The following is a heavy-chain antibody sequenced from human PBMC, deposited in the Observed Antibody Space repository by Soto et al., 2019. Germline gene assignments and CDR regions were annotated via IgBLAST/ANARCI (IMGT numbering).Heavy chain of an antibody. V-gene: IGHV4-31*03. Sequence: QVQLQESGPGLVKPSQTLSLTCTVSGGSISSGGYYWNWIRQQPGKGLEWIGYISGSTYCNTSLTSRAAISRDTSKNQFSLKLTSVTAADTAVYFCARGNGPFDYWGQGTLVTVSS. CDR2: ISGST. J-gene: IGHJ4*02. CDR3: ARGNGPFDY. CDR1: GGSISSGGYY. D-gene: IGHD2-8*01.